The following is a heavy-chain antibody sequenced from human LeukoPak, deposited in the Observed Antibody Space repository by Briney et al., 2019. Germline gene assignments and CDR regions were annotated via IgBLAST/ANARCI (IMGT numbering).Heavy chain of an antibody. CDR2: IYYSGST. Sequence: PSETLSLTCTVSGGSISSYYWSWIRQPPGKGLEWIGYIYYSGSTNYNPSLKSRVTISVDTSKNQFSLKLSSVTAADTAVYYCGRGVGYYYGSGSYHFDLWGRGTLVTVSS. CDR1: GGSISSYY. CDR3: GRGVGYYYGSGSYHFDL. J-gene: IGHJ2*01. V-gene: IGHV4-59*01. D-gene: IGHD3-10*01.